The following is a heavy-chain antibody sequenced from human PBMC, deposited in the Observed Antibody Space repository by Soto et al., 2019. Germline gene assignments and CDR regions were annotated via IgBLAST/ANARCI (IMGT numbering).Heavy chain of an antibody. Sequence: ASGKVSCKASGGPFSSYAISWVRQAPGQGLEWMGGIIPIFGTANYAQKFQGRVTITSDESTSTAYMELSSLRSEDTAVYYCARAERAVAELAWFDPWGQGTLVTVSS. CDR1: GGPFSSYA. CDR2: IIPIFGTA. D-gene: IGHD6-19*01. V-gene: IGHV1-69*13. J-gene: IGHJ5*02. CDR3: ARAERAVAELAWFDP.